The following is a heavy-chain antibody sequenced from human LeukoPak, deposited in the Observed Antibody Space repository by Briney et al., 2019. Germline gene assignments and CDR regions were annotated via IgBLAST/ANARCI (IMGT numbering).Heavy chain of an antibody. D-gene: IGHD3-10*01. Sequence: GASVKVSCNASRYTFTGYYMHWVRQAPGQGLEWMGRINPNSGGTNYAQKFQGRVTMTRDTSISTAYMELSRLRSDDTAVYYCARVSGSGSYYTLSDYWGQGTLVTVSS. CDR3: ARVSGSGSYYTLSDY. V-gene: IGHV1-2*06. CDR2: INPNSGGT. J-gene: IGHJ4*02. CDR1: RYTFTGYY.